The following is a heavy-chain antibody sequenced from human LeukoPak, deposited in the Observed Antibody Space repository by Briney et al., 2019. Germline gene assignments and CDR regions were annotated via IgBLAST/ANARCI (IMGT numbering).Heavy chain of an antibody. J-gene: IGHJ4*02. CDR3: ARAPDYDFWSGSYYFDY. Sequence: ASVKVSCKASGYTFTSYGISWVRQAPGQGLEWMGWISAYNGNTNYAQKLQGRVTMTTDTYTSTAYMELRSLRSDDTAVYYCARAPDYDFWSGSYYFDYWGQGTLVTVSS. CDR2: ISAYNGNT. V-gene: IGHV1-18*01. CDR1: GYTFTSYG. D-gene: IGHD3-3*01.